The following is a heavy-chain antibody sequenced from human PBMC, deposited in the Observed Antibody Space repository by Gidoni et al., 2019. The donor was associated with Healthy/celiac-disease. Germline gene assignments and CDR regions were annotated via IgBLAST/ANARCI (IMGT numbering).Heavy chain of an antibody. D-gene: IGHD2-2*02. V-gene: IGHV3-48*02. J-gene: IGHJ6*02. Sequence: EVQLVESGGGLVQHGGSLRLSGAASGFTFSSYSMNWVRQAPGKGLAWVSYISSSSSTISYADSVKGRFTISRDNAKNSLYLQMNSLRDEDTAVYYCARDRAILTRMDVWGQGTTVTVSS. CDR1: GFTFSSYS. CDR2: ISSSSSTI. CDR3: ARDRAILTRMDV.